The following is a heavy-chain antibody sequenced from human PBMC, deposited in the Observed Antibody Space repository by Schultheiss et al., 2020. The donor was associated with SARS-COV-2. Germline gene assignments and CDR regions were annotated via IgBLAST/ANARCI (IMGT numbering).Heavy chain of an antibody. CDR3: ARVVVRCSSTSCPNWFDP. J-gene: IGHJ5*02. Sequence: SQTLSLTCTVSGGSISSSSYYWGWIRQPPGKGLEWIGSIYYSGSTYYNPSLKSRVTISVDTSKNQFSLKLSSVTAADTAVYYCARVVVRCSSTSCPNWFDPWGQGTLVTVSS. V-gene: IGHV4-39*07. CDR2: IYYSGST. CDR1: GGSISSSSYY. D-gene: IGHD2-2*01.